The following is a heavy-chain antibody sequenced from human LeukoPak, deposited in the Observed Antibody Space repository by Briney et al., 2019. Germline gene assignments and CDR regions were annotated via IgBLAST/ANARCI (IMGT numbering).Heavy chain of an antibody. D-gene: IGHD3-16*02. J-gene: IGHJ5*02. Sequence: GGSLRLSCVGSGFSFNNYAMSWVRQAPGKGLEWVSGISGSEDRTHYADSVEGRFTISRDHSKNTVFLQMNSLRVDDTAVYYCSKTYRADPWGQGTLVSVSS. CDR1: GFSFNNYA. V-gene: IGHV3-23*01. CDR2: ISGSEDRT. CDR3: SKTYRADP.